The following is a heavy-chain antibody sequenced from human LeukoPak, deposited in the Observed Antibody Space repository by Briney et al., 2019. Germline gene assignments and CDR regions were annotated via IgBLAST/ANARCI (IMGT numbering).Heavy chain of an antibody. CDR2: IRYDGSNK. CDR3: ATTRSGMATIIGY. Sequence: GGSLRLSCAASGFTFSSYGMHWVRQAPGKGLEWVAFIRYDGSNKYYADSVKGRFTISRDNSKNTLYLQMNSPRAEDTAVYYCATTRSGMATIIGYWGQGTLVTVSS. J-gene: IGHJ4*02. CDR1: GFTFSSYG. V-gene: IGHV3-30*02. D-gene: IGHD5-24*01.